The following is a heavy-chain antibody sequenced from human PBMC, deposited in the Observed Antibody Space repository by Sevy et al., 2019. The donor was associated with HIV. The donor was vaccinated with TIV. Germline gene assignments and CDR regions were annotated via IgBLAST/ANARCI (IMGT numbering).Heavy chain of an antibody. Sequence: GESLKISCVASGFTFRSYAMSWVRQAPGKGLEWVAAISGSGGSTYYADFVKGRFTISRDNSKNTLYLQMNSLRGEDTAIYFCAKDPRSTSNTYYYYGMDVWGQGTTVTVSS. J-gene: IGHJ6*02. D-gene: IGHD1-26*01. CDR3: AKDPRSTSNTYYYYGMDV. CDR2: ISGSGGST. V-gene: IGHV3-23*01. CDR1: GFTFRSYA.